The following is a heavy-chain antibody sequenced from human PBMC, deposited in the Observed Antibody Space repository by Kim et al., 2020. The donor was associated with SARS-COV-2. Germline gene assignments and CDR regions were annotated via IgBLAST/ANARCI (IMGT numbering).Heavy chain of an antibody. Sequence: GRFTISRDNAKNSLYLQMNSLRAEDTAVYYCARDLGYCSGGSCSHDAFDIWGQGTMVTVSS. J-gene: IGHJ3*02. D-gene: IGHD2-15*01. V-gene: IGHV3-11*06. CDR3: ARDLGYCSGGSCSHDAFDI.